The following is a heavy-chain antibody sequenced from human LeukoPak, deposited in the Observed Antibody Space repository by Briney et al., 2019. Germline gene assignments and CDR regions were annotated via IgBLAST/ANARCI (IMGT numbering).Heavy chain of an antibody. J-gene: IGHJ4*02. CDR3: ARVLSGSGWYETPFDY. CDR2: ISSSGTTI. CDR1: GFTFSTYE. Sequence: GGSLRLSCAASGFTFSTYEMNWVRQAPGKGLEWVSYISSSGTTIYYAGSVKGRFTISRENANNSLYLQMNSLRAEDTAVYYCARVLSGSGWYETPFDYWGQGTLVTVSS. V-gene: IGHV3-48*03. D-gene: IGHD6-19*01.